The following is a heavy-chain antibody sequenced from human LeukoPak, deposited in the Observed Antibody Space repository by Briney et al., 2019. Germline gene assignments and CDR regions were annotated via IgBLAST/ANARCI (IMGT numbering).Heavy chain of an antibody. D-gene: IGHD3-22*01. CDR1: GGSISSSNYY. Sequence: PSETLSLTCTVSGGSISSSNYYWAWVRQPPGQGLEWIGSIYYRGNAYYNPSLKSRVTISVDTSKNQSSLSLSTVTGADTAVYYCAREEDRSGDWGQGTLVTVTS. CDR3: AREEDRSGD. CDR2: IYYRGNA. V-gene: IGHV4-39*07. J-gene: IGHJ4*02.